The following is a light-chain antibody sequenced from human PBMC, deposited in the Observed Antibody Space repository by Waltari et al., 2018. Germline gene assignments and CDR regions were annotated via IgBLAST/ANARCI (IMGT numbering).Light chain of an antibody. J-gene: IGLJ2*01. CDR1: SSNIGAGYD. Sequence: QSVLTQPPSVSGAPGQRVTISCTESSSNIGAGYDVHWYQQLPGTAPKLLIYGNSNRPSGVPDRFSGSKSGTSASLAITGLQAEDEADYYCQSYDSSLSAVFGGGTKLTVL. CDR2: GNS. CDR3: QSYDSSLSAV. V-gene: IGLV1-40*01.